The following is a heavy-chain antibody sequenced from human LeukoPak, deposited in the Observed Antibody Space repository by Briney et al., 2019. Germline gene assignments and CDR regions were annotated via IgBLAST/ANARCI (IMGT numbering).Heavy chain of an antibody. Sequence: SETLSLTCTVSGGSISSGSYYLSWIRQPAGKGLEWIGRIYTSGGTNYNPSLKSRVTMSVDTSKNQFSLRLNSVTAADTAVYYCARARNYGSSYYFDYWGQGTLVTVSS. CDR1: GGSISSGSYY. J-gene: IGHJ4*02. D-gene: IGHD1-7*01. CDR2: IYTSGGT. V-gene: IGHV4-61*02. CDR3: ARARNYGSSYYFDY.